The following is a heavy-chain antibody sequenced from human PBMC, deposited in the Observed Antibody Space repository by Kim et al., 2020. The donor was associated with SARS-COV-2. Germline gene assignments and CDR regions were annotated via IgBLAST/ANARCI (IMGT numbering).Heavy chain of an antibody. Sequence: YAKSVKGRFTISRDNSKSTLFLQVNTLRDEDTAVYYCAKPAYGATKYYFDYWGQGTLVAVSS. J-gene: IGHJ4*02. V-gene: IGHV3-23*05. D-gene: IGHD4-17*01. CDR3: AKPAYGATKYYFDY.